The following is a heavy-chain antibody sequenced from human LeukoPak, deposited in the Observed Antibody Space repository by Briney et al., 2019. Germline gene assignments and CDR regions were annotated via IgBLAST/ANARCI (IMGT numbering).Heavy chain of an antibody. CDR3: AKASVTTAVLFDS. CDR2: ISNSGIT. Sequence: PSETLSLTCTVSGGSIGSYYWNWIRQPPGQGLEWIGYISNSGITKYNPSLKSRVTISLETSKNQFSLRLTSVTAADPAVYYCAKASVTTAVLFDSWGQGTQVAVSS. D-gene: IGHD4-23*01. V-gene: IGHV4-59*01. J-gene: IGHJ4*02. CDR1: GGSIGSYY.